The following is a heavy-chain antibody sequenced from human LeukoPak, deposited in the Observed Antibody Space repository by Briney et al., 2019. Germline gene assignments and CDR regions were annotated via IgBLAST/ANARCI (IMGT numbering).Heavy chain of an antibody. CDR3: ARTYSSGQGAYY. V-gene: IGHV4-39*07. J-gene: IGHJ4*02. Sequence: PSETLSLTCTVSGDSISGSGCYWAWIRQSPRKGLEWIASIHSGGTTYYNPSFQSRVTISVDTSNNQFSLRPSSVTAADTALYYCARTYSSGQGAYYWGQGALVTVSA. CDR2: IHSGGTT. CDR1: GDSISGSGCY. D-gene: IGHD6-19*01.